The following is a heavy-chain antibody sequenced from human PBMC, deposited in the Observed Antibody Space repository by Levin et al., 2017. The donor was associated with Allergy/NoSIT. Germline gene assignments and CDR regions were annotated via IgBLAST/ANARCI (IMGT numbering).Heavy chain of an antibody. CDR1: GFTFSSYS. Sequence: GGSLRLSCAASGFTFSSYSMNWVRQAPGKGLEWVSSISSSSSYIYYADSVKGRFTISRDNAKNSLYLQMNSLRAEDTAVYYCASGGSSSGLDYWGQGTLVTVSS. CDR3: ASGGSSSGLDY. CDR2: ISSSSSYI. D-gene: IGHD6-6*01. J-gene: IGHJ4*02. V-gene: IGHV3-21*01.